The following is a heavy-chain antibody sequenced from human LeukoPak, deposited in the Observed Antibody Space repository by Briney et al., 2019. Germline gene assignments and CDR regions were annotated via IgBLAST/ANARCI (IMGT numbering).Heavy chain of an antibody. Sequence: ASVKVSCKASGYTFTSYGISWVRQAPGQGLEWMGWISAYNGNTNYAQKLQGRVTMTTDTSTSTAYMELRSLRSDDTAVYYCASAYDSSVADAFDIWGQGTMVTVSS. J-gene: IGHJ3*02. CDR2: ISAYNGNT. D-gene: IGHD3-22*01. V-gene: IGHV1-18*01. CDR1: GYTFTSYG. CDR3: ASAYDSSVADAFDI.